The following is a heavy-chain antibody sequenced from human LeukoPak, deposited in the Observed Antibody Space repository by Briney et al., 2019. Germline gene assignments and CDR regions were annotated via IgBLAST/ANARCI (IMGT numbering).Heavy chain of an antibody. CDR3: ASLNMVRGVIPNTDY. CDR1: GGSISSSSYY. Sequence: SETLSLTCTVSGGSISSSSYYWGWMRQPPGKGREWIGSIYYSGSTYYNPSLKSRVTISVDTSKNQFSLKLSSVTAADTAVYYCASLNMVRGVIPNTDYWGQGTLVTVSS. D-gene: IGHD3-10*01. V-gene: IGHV4-39*01. CDR2: IYYSGST. J-gene: IGHJ4*02.